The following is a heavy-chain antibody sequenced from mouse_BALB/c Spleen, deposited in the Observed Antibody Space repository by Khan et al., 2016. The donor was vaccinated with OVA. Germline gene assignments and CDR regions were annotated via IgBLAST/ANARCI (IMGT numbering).Heavy chain of an antibody. CDR3: ARGASYWYFDV. V-gene: IGHV9-1*02. CDR1: GYTFTNYG. Sequence: QIQLVQSGPELKKPGETVKISCKASGYTFTNYGMNWVKQAPGKGLKWMGWINTYTGEPTYTDDFKGRFAFSLETSASIAYLQINNLKNEDMATYFRARGASYWYFDVWGAGTTVTVSS. J-gene: IGHJ1*01. CDR2: INTYTGEP.